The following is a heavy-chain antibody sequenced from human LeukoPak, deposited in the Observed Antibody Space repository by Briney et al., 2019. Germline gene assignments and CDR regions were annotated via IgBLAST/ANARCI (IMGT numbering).Heavy chain of an antibody. D-gene: IGHD6-19*01. V-gene: IGHV3-21*01. Sequence: GGSLRLSCAASGFTFSTYSMNWVRQVPGKGLEWVSSISSSSSYIYYADSVKGRFTISRDNAKNSLYLRMNSLRAEDMAVYYCARDGRGAVAGFDYWGQGTLVTVSS. J-gene: IGHJ4*02. CDR2: ISSSSSYI. CDR3: ARDGRGAVAGFDY. CDR1: GFTFSTYS.